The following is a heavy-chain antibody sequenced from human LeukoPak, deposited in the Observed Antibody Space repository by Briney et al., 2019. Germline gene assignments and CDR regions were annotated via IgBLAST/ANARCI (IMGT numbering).Heavy chain of an antibody. J-gene: IGHJ5*02. CDR3: ARSRRSIAARWWFDP. V-gene: IGHV3-21*01. Sequence: TGGSLRLSCAASGFTFSGFAMSWIRQAPGKGLEWVSSISSSSSYIYYADSVKGRFTISRDNAKNSLYLQMNSLRAEDTAVYYCARSRRSIAARWWFDPWGQGTLVTVSS. CDR1: GFTFSGFA. D-gene: IGHD6-6*01. CDR2: ISSSSSYI.